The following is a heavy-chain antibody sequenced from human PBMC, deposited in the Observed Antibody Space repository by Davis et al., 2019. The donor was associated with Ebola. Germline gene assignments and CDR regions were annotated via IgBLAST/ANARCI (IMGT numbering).Heavy chain of an antibody. D-gene: IGHD6-13*01. V-gene: IGHV3-30*03. CDR1: GFTFSSYG. CDR2: ISYDGSNK. Sequence: GESLKISCAASGFTFSSYGMHWVRQAPGKGLEWVAVISYDGSNKYYADSVKGRFTISRDNSKNTLYLQMNSLRAEDTAVYYCARDREYSSSWYEDYWGQGTLVTVSS. CDR3: ARDREYSSSWYEDY. J-gene: IGHJ4*02.